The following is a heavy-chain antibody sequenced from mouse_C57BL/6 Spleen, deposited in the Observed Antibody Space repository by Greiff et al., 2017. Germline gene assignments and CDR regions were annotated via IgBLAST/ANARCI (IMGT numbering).Heavy chain of an antibody. Sequence: VQLQQPGAELVKPGASVKMSCKASGYTFTSYWITWVKQRPGQGLEWIGDIYPGSGSTNYNEKFKSKAALTVDTSSSTAYMQLSSLTSEDSAVYYCARYCYGSSYSYWGQGTTLTVSS. D-gene: IGHD1-1*01. J-gene: IGHJ2*01. CDR3: ARYCYGSSYSY. CDR1: GYTFTSYW. V-gene: IGHV1-55*01. CDR2: IYPGSGST.